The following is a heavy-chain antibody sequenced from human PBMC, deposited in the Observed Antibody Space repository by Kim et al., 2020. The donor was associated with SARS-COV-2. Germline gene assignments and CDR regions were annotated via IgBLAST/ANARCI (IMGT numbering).Heavy chain of an antibody. Sequence: SGPTLVNPTQTLTLTCTFYGFSLSTSGMCVSWIRQPPGKALEWLALIDWDDDKYYSTSLKTRLTISKDTSKNQVVLTMTNMDPVDTATYYCARITYDILTGYHYGMDVWGQGTTVTVSS. CDR2: IDWDDDK. J-gene: IGHJ6*02. CDR3: ARITYDILTGYHYGMDV. V-gene: IGHV2-70*01. CDR1: GFSLSTSGMC. D-gene: IGHD3-9*01.